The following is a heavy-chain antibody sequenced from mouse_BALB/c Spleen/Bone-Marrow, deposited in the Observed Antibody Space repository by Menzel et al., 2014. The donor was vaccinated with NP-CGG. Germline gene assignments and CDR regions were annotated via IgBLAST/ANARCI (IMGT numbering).Heavy chain of an antibody. J-gene: IGHJ1*01. CDR3: ARDRNNDIHWYLDV. V-gene: IGHV7-3*02. CDR1: GFTFSDYY. Sequence: EVHLVESGGGLVQPGGSLRTPSATSGFTFSDYYMSWVRQPPGKALEWLGFIRNKAKGYTTEYIPSVKGRFTISRDNSQSMLYLQMNTLRAEDSATYYCARDRNNDIHWYLDVWGAGTTVT. D-gene: IGHD2-12*01. CDR2: IRNKAKGYTT.